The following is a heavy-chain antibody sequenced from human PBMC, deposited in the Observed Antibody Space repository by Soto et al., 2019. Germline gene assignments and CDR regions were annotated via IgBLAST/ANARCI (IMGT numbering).Heavy chain of an antibody. D-gene: IGHD4-17*01. J-gene: IGHJ4*02. CDR2: ITPFNGNT. V-gene: IGHV1-45*02. CDR3: AREGETAVTAFDY. Sequence: QMQLVQSGAEVKKTGSSVKVSCKASGYTFTYRYLHWVRQAPGQALEWMGWITPFNGNTNYAQKFQGRVTITADESTSTAYMELSSLRSEDTAVYYCAREGETAVTAFDYWGQGTLVTVSS. CDR1: GYTFTYRY.